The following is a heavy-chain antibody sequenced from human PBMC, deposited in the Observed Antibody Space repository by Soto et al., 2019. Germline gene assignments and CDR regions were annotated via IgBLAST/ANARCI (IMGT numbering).Heavy chain of an antibody. CDR3: ASRDPGTSVDY. CDR1: GGSFTSNNW. D-gene: IGHD1-7*01. J-gene: IGHJ4*02. CDR2: IYRTGST. V-gene: IGHV4-4*02. Sequence: SETLSLTCAVSGGSFTSNNWWTWVRQPPGQGLEWIGEIYRTGSTNYNPSLKSRVTISLDKSENQFSLKVASLTAADTAVYYCASRDPGTSVDYWGQGTLVTVPQ.